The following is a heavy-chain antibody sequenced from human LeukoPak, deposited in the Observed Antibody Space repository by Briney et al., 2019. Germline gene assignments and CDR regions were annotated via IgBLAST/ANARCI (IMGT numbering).Heavy chain of an antibody. Sequence: PGGSLRLSCAASGFTFNSHWMSWVRQAPGKGLEWVANIKEDGTGKFYVDSVKGRFTVSRDNARASVFLQMNSLRAEDTAVYYCTRDDPRVGSTETDWGQGTLVTVSS. D-gene: IGHD1-26*01. V-gene: IGHV3-7*01. J-gene: IGHJ4*02. CDR1: GFTFNSHW. CDR3: TRDDPRVGSTETD. CDR2: IKEDGTGK.